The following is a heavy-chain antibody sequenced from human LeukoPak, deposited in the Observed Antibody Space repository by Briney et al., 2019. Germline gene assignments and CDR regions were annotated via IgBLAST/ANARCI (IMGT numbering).Heavy chain of an antibody. V-gene: IGHV4-39*01. CDR2: IYYSGTT. Sequence: SETLSLTCTVSGGSVSSSSFHWGWIRQPPGKGLEWIGSIYYSGTTYYNPSLQSRVTVSVDTSNNQFSLKMESVSAVDTAIYYCARHQCSGDRCKSVDWFDPWGQGILVTVSS. CDR3: ARHQCSGDRCKSVDWFDP. CDR1: GGSVSSSSFH. D-gene: IGHD2-15*01. J-gene: IGHJ5*02.